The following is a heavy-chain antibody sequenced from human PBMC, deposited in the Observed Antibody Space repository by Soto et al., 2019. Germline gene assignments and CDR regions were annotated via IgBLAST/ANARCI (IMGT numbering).Heavy chain of an antibody. J-gene: IGHJ4*02. D-gene: IGHD3-3*01. Sequence: PGGSLRLSCAASGLTLSTFAMNWVRQAPGKGLEWVSRISGSCDTTDYADSVKGRFTISRDNSKNSLYLQMDSLRAEDTAVYYCAKSPPVTIFGVIIHYFDYWGPGTLVTVSS. CDR3: AKSPPVTIFGVIIHYFDY. CDR2: ISGSCDTT. V-gene: IGHV3-23*01. CDR1: GLTLSTFA.